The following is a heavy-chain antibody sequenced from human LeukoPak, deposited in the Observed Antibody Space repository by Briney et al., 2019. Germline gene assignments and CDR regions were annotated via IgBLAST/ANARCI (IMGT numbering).Heavy chain of an antibody. CDR3: ARALRPYYYYYGMDV. CDR1: GFTVSSNY. V-gene: IGHV3-53*01. CDR2: IYSGGST. D-gene: IGHD4-17*01. Sequence: PGGSLRLSCAASGFTVSSNYMSWVRQAPGKGLEWVSVIYSGGSTYYADSVKGRFTISRDNSKNTLYLQMNSLRAEDTAVYYCARALRPYYYYYGMDVWGKGTTVTVSS. J-gene: IGHJ6*04.